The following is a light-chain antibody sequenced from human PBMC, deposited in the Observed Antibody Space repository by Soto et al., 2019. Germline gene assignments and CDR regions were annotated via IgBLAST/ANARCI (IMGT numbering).Light chain of an antibody. CDR2: AAS. CDR1: QGIVGY. Sequence: AIRMTQSPSSFSASTGDRVTITCRASQGIVGYLAWYQQKPGKAPKLLISAASTLQSGVPSRFSGSGSGTDFNLTIDCLQSEDFATYYCQQCFDYPLTFGGGTKVESK. J-gene: IGKJ4*01. CDR3: QQCFDYPLT. V-gene: IGKV1-8*01.